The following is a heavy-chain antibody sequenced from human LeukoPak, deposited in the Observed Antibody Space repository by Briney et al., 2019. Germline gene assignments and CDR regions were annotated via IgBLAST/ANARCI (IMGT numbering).Heavy chain of an antibody. Sequence: GESLKISCKGIGYSFTSYWIGWVRQMPGKGLEWRGVIFPGDSRTRYNPSFQGQVTISVDKSISTAYLQWVSLKASDTAMYYCACRDLTSTWSYPWGQGTLVTVSS. V-gene: IGHV5-51*01. J-gene: IGHJ5*02. D-gene: IGHD2-2*01. CDR1: GYSFTSYW. CDR2: IFPGDSRT. CDR3: ACRDLTSTWSYP.